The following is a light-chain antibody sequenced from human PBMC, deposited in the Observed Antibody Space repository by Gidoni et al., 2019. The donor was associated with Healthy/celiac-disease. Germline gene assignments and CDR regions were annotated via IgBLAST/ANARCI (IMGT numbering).Light chain of an antibody. V-gene: IGKV3-20*01. J-gene: IGKJ2*01. CDR2: GAS. CDR1: QSVSSSY. CDR3: QQYGSSPPYT. Sequence: EIVLTQSPCTLSLSPGERATPSCRASQSVSSSYLAWYQQKPGQAPRLLIYGASSRATGIPDRFSGSGSGTDFTLTISRLEPEDFAVYYCQQYGSSPPYTFGQGTKLEIK.